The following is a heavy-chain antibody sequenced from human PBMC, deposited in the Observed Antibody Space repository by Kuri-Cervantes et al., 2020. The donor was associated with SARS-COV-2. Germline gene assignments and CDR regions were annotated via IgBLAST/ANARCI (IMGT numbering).Heavy chain of an antibody. CDR2: INPNSSGT. CDR3: ARPYSSSSGGRYFDY. CDR1: GYTFTGYY. J-gene: IGHJ4*02. Sequence: ASVKVSCKASGYTFTGYYMHWVRQAPGQGLEWMGWINPNSSGTNYAQKFQGRVTMTRDTSISTAYLQWSSLKASDTAMYYCARPYSSSSGGRYFDYWGQGTLVTVSS. D-gene: IGHD6-6*01. V-gene: IGHV1-2*02.